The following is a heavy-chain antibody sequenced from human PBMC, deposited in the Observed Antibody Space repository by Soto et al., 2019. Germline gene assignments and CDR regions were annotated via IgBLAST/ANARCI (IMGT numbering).Heavy chain of an antibody. J-gene: IGHJ4*02. V-gene: IGHV5-51*01. CDR2: IYPGDSDT. D-gene: IGHD1-26*01. CDR3: ARGATGFDPMGTHFDY. Sequence: GESLKISCKGSGYSFPTSWIAWVRQMPGKGLEWMGIIYPGDSDTRYSPSFQGQVTISADKSISTAYLQWRSLKASDTAMYYCARGATGFDPMGTHFDYWGQGTLVTVSS. CDR1: GYSFPTSW.